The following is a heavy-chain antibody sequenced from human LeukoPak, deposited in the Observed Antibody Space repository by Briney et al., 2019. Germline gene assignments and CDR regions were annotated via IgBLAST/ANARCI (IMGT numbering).Heavy chain of an antibody. CDR1: GFTFNSYW. CDR2: INPDGSGK. V-gene: IGHV3-7*01. Sequence: GGSLRLSCAASGFTFNSYWMIWDRQAPGKGLEWVANINPDGSGKYYVDSVKGRFTISRDNAKKSLYLQMNSLRAEDTAVYYCASKQGDYWGQGTLVTVSS. CDR3: ASKQGDY. J-gene: IGHJ4*02.